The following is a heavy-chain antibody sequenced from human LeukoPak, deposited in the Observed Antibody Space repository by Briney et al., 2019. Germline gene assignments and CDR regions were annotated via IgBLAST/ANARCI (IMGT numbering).Heavy chain of an antibody. CDR2: ISGSGGST. D-gene: IGHD4-23*01. Sequence: PWGSLRLSCAASGFTFSSYAMNWVRQAPGKGLEWVSDISGSGGSTYHADSVKGRFTISRDNSKNTLYLQMNSLRAEDTAVYYCAKGNVYGGNGMDVLGQGTTVTVSS. CDR1: GFTFSSYA. J-gene: IGHJ6*02. V-gene: IGHV3-23*01. CDR3: AKGNVYGGNGMDV.